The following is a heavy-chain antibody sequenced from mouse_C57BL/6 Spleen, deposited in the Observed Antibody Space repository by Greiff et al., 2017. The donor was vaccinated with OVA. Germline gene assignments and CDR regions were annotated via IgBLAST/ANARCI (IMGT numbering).Heavy chain of an antibody. CDR3: VRQTGVHYFDY. CDR1: GFSFNTYA. J-gene: IGHJ2*01. V-gene: IGHV10-1*01. CDR2: IRSKSNNYAT. D-gene: IGHD2-14*01. Sequence: EVMLVESGGGLVQPKGSLKLSCAASGFSFNTYAMNWVRQAPGKGLEWVARIRSKSNNYATYYADSVKDRFTISRDDSESMLYLQMNNLKTEDTAMYYCVRQTGVHYFDYWGQGTTLTVSS.